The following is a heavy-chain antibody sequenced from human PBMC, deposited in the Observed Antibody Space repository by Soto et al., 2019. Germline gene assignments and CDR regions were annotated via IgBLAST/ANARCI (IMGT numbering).Heavy chain of an antibody. CDR3: ARLGLGTPTPRYYYGMDV. Sequence: GESLTISCKGSGYSFTSYWIGWVRQMPGKGLEWMGIIYPGDSDTRYSPSFQGQVTISADKSISTAYLQWSSLKASDTAMYYCARLGLGTPTPRYYYGMDVWGQGTTVTVSS. CDR2: IYPGDSDT. J-gene: IGHJ6*02. D-gene: IGHD3-16*01. CDR1: GYSFTSYW. V-gene: IGHV5-51*01.